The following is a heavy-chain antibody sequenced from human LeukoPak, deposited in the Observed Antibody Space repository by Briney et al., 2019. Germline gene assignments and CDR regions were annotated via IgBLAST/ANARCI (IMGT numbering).Heavy chain of an antibody. CDR2: ITPSGGT. D-gene: IGHD5-24*01. J-gene: IGHJ4*02. Sequence: ASVKVSCKASGYTFTSYAIHWVRQASGQGLEWMGWITPSGGTNYPQKFQGRVAITWDTSITTAYMDLSRLTSDDTAVYYCARDRYGDGFAHLDYWGQGALVTVSS. CDR1: GYTFTSYA. CDR3: ARDRYGDGFAHLDY. V-gene: IGHV1-2*02.